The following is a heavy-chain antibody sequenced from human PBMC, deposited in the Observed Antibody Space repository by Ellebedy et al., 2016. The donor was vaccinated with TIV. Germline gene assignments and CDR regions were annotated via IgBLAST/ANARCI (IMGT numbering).Heavy chain of an antibody. V-gene: IGHV1-2*02. CDR1: GYTFTGYY. CDR2: INPNSGGT. D-gene: IGHD2-15*01. CDR3: ARAMVTAWVNAFDI. Sequence: ASVKVSCKASGYTFTGYYMHWVRQAPGQGPEWMGWINPNSGGTKYAQKFQGRVTMTRDTSISTAYMELSRLRSDDTAVYYCARAMVTAWVNAFDIWGQGTMVTVSS. J-gene: IGHJ3*02.